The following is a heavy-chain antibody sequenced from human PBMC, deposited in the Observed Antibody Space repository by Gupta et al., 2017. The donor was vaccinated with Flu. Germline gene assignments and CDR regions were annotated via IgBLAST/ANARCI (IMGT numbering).Heavy chain of an antibody. CDR2: ISSSSSYI. D-gene: IGHD1-26*01. J-gene: IGHJ5*02. CDR1: GFTFSSYS. CDR3: ARDEIVGAPGVQNNWFDP. V-gene: IGHV3-21*01. Sequence: EVQLVESGGGLVKPGGSLRLSCAASGFTFSSYSMNWVRQAPGKGLEWVSSISSSSSYIYYADSVKGRFTISRDNAKNSLYLQMNSLRAEDTAVYYCARDEIVGAPGVQNNWFDPWGQGTLVTVSS.